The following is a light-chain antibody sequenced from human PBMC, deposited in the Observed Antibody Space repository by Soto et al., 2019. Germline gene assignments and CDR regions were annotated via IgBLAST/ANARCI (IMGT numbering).Light chain of an antibody. CDR3: QQYNNWPPYT. V-gene: IGKV3-11*01. Sequence: EIVLTQSPATLSLSPGERATLSCRASQSVGNYLAWYQQKPGQAPRLLIYDASNRATGIPARFSGSGSGTDFTLTISSLQSEDFAVYSCQQYNNWPPYTFGQGTKLEIK. CDR1: QSVGNY. CDR2: DAS. J-gene: IGKJ2*01.